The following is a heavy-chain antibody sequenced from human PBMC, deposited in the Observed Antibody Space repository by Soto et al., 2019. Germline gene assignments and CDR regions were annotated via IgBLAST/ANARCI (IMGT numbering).Heavy chain of an antibody. J-gene: IGHJ6*02. D-gene: IGHD5-12*01. CDR1: GFTFSSYG. Sequence: GGSLRLSCAASGFTFSSYGMHWVRQAPGKGLEWVAVIWYDGSNKYYADSVKGRFTISRDNSKNTLYLQMNSLRAEDTAVYYCARALGWLRFSNYYYGMDVWGQGTTVTVSS. CDR2: IWYDGSNK. V-gene: IGHV3-33*01. CDR3: ARALGWLRFSNYYYGMDV.